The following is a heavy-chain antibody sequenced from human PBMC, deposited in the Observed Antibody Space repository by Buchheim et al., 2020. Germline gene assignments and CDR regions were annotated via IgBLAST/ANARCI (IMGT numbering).Heavy chain of an antibody. CDR2: ISSGGTTI. V-gene: IGHV3-48*01. J-gene: IGHJ4*02. CDR3: ARYALANDY. D-gene: IGHD6-19*01. Sequence: EVQLVESGGGLVQPGGSLRLSCAASGFTFSSLSMTWVRQAPGKGLEWLSYISSGGTTIYYADAVKGRFTISRDNDKNILYLALNSLTVEDTGIYFCARYALANDYWGQGT. CDR1: GFTFSSLS.